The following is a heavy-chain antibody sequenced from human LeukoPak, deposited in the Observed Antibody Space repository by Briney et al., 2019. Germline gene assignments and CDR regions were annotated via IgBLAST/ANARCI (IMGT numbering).Heavy chain of an antibody. Sequence: PGGSLRLSCAASGFTVSSKYMSWVRQAPGKGLEWVSVIYRGASTYYADSVKGRFTISRDNSENTVYLRMNSLRAEDTAVYYCAAMALAEYYFDYWGQGTLVTVSS. CDR2: IYRGAST. CDR1: GFTVSSKY. D-gene: IGHD6-19*01. CDR3: AAMALAEYYFDY. V-gene: IGHV3-53*01. J-gene: IGHJ4*02.